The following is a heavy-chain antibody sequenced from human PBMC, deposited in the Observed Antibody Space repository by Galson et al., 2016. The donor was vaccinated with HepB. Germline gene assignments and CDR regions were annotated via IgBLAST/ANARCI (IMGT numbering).Heavy chain of an antibody. CDR3: ATVRAGCSSTSCYIDH. D-gene: IGHD2-2*01. V-gene: IGHV4-4*02. CDR2: ISGERT. J-gene: IGHJ4*02. CDR1: VGSIRSPYW. Sequence: SETLSLTCGVSVGSIRSPYWWTWVRQSPGKGLEWVGVISGERTNYNPSFNSRATISVDSSRNQFSLNLNSVTAADTAVYYCATVRAGCSSTSCYIDHWGQGTLVTVSP.